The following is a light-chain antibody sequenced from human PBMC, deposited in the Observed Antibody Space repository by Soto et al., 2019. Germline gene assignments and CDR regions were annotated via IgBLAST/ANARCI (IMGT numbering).Light chain of an antibody. CDR3: QQYNYWPPT. Sequence: EIVMTHSPGTLSVSPGERATLSCRASQSVRSNLAWYQQKPGQSPRLLIEGASTRATGIPATFSGSGSGTEFTLTISSLQSEDFAVYYCQQYNYWPPTFGQGTKVEIK. V-gene: IGKV3-15*01. CDR1: QSVRSN. J-gene: IGKJ1*01. CDR2: GAS.